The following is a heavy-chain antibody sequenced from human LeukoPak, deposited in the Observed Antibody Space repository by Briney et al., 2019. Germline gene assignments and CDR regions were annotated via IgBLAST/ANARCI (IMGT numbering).Heavy chain of an antibody. CDR3: ASIAARWSSGAFDI. D-gene: IGHD6-6*01. CDR1: GGSFSDYY. Sequence: SETLSLTCAVYGGSFSDYYWSWIRQPPGKGLEWIGEINHSGSTNYNPSLKSRVTISVDTSKNQFSLKLSSVTAADTAVYYCASIAARWSSGAFDIWGQGTMVTVSS. CDR2: INHSGST. J-gene: IGHJ3*02. V-gene: IGHV4-34*01.